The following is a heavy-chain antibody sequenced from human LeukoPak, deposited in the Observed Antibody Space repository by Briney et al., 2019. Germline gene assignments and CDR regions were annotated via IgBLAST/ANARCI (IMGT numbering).Heavy chain of an antibody. D-gene: IGHD6-13*01. Sequence: PGGSLRLSCAASGFTFSSYGMHWVRQAPGKGLEWVAVIWYDGSNKYYADSVKGRFTISRDNSKNTLYLQMSSLRAEDTAVYYCAREKVPYSSSWYGLDYWGQGTLVTVSS. V-gene: IGHV3-33*01. CDR3: AREKVPYSSSWYGLDY. J-gene: IGHJ4*02. CDR2: IWYDGSNK. CDR1: GFTFSSYG.